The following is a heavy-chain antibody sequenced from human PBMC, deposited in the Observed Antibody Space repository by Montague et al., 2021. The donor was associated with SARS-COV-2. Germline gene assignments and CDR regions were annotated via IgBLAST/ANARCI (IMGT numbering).Heavy chain of an antibody. CDR1: GGSISNSVYY. CDR3: ARHPQH. V-gene: IGHV4-39*01. J-gene: IGHJ1*01. CDR2: IYYTGST. Sequence: SETLSLTCTVSGGSISNSVYYWGWVRQPPGKGLEWIGSIYYTGSTYYNPSPKSRLTISVDTSENQFSLNLRSMTAADTAVYYCARHPQHWGQGTLVTVSS.